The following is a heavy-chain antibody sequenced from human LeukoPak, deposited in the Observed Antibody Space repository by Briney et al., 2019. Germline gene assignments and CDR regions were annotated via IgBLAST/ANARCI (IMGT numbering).Heavy chain of an antibody. Sequence: GGSLRLSCVASGFTFSTYAMNWVRQAPGKGLEWVSVISFSGGNTNYADSVRGRFTMSRDNSKNTLYLQMNSLRAEDTAVYFCAKDRDFWSGYYTGTTTGCDYWGQGTLVTVSS. J-gene: IGHJ4*02. V-gene: IGHV3-23*01. CDR1: GFTFSTYA. D-gene: IGHD3-3*01. CDR2: ISFSGGNT. CDR3: AKDRDFWSGYYTGTTTGCDY.